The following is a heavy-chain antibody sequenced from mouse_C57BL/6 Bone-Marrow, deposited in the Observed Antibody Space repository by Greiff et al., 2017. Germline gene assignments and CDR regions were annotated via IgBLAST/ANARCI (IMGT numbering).Heavy chain of an antibody. J-gene: IGHJ2*01. D-gene: IGHD1-1*01. Sequence: LLESGPELVKPGASVKISCKASGYSFTDYNMNWVKQSNGKSLEWIGVINPNYGTTSYNQKFKGKATLTVDQSSSTAYMQLNSLTSEDSAVYYCATTVVAPYYFDYWGQGTTLTVSS. CDR1: GYSFTDYN. CDR2: INPNYGTT. CDR3: ATTVVAPYYFDY. V-gene: IGHV1-39*01.